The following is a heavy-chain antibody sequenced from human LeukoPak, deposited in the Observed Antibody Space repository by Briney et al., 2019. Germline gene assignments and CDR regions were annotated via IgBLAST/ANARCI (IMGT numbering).Heavy chain of an antibody. V-gene: IGHV4-59*01. CDR3: ARAQNWGPTYYFDY. J-gene: IGHJ4*02. Sequence: SETLSLTCTVSGGSISSYYWSWIRQPPGKGLEWIGYIYYSGSTNYNPSLKSRVTISVDTSMNQFSLKLSSVTAADTAVYYCARAQNWGPTYYFDYWGQGTLVTVSS. CDR2: IYYSGST. D-gene: IGHD7-27*01. CDR1: GGSISSYY.